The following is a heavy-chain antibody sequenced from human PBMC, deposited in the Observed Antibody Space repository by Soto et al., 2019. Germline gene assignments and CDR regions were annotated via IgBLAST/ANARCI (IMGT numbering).Heavy chain of an antibody. CDR3: ARSRYCSSTSCFTLGDYFDS. V-gene: IGHV4-30-4*01. J-gene: IGHJ4*02. Sequence: LSLTCTVSGDSISSGDYYWSWIRQPPGKGLEWIGHIYYSGTTYYNPALKSRVTISVDTSKNQFSLKLSSVTAADTAVYHCARSRYCSSTSCFTLGDYFDSWGQGTLVTVSS. CDR2: IYYSGTT. D-gene: IGHD2-2*01. CDR1: GDSISSGDYY.